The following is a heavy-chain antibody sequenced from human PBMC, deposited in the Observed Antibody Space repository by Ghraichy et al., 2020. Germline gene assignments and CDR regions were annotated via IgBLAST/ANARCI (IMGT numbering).Heavy chain of an antibody. J-gene: IGHJ4*02. Sequence: LSLTCVASGFTFSDSGIHWVRQASGKGLEWVGRIRSKGNRYATAYAASVKGRFSISRDDSKNTAYLQMDSLKTEDTAMYYCTRLGEGGGVAIAFDYWGQGTLVTVSS. V-gene: IGHV3-73*01. CDR1: GFTFSDSG. CDR3: TRLGEGGGVAIAFDY. CDR2: IRSKGNRYAT. D-gene: IGHD3-16*01.